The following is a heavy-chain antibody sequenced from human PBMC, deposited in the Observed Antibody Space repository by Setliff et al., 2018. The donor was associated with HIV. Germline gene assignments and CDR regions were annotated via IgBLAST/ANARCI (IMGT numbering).Heavy chain of an antibody. CDR2: VYYSGST. CDR1: GDSISSSSYY. Sequence: LSLTCTVSGDSISSSSYYWGWIRQPPGKGLEWIGSVYYSGSTYYNPSLKSRVTISVDTSKNQFSLKLTSVTAADTAIYYCARGRDYTGSWFRPFYLDFWGHGNLVTVSS. V-gene: IGHV4-39*02. J-gene: IGHJ4*01. D-gene: IGHD3-3*01. CDR3: ARGRDYTGSWFRPFYLDF.